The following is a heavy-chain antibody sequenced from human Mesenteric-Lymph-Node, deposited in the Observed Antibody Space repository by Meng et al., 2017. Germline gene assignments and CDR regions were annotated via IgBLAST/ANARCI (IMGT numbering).Heavy chain of an antibody. J-gene: IGHJ4*02. D-gene: IGHD2-15*01. CDR2: MSPSTDNT. Sequence: QGHLVQSEAEGKEPGASVKVSCKASGYTFTSYHINWVRQATGQGPEWMGWMSPSTDNTGYAEKFQGRVTMTRDTSISTAYMELSRLRSDDTAVYYCARTQCSGGLCYSSDYWGQGTLVTASS. V-gene: IGHV1-8*01. CDR1: GYTFTSYH. CDR3: ARTQCSGGLCYSSDY.